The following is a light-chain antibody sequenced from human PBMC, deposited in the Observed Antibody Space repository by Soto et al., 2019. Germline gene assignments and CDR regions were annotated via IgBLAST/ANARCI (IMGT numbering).Light chain of an antibody. CDR1: SSNIGTNT. Sequence: QAVVTQPPSASGTPGQRVTISCSGSSSNIGTNTVIWYQQLPGAAPRLLIYSDNHRPSGVPDRFSGSKSGTSASLAISGLQYEDEADYYCAAWDVSLVVFGGGTKLTVL. V-gene: IGLV1-44*01. CDR2: SDN. CDR3: AAWDVSLVV. J-gene: IGLJ2*01.